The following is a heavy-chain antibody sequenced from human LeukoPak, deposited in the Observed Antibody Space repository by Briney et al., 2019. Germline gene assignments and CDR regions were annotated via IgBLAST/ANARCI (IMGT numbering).Heavy chain of an antibody. CDR3: AREVVAARLGWFDP. J-gene: IGHJ5*02. Sequence: GASVKVSCKASGGTFSSYAIRWVRQAPGQGLEWMGGIIPIFGTANYAQKFQGRVTVTTDESTSTAYMELSSLRSEDTAVYYCAREVVAARLGWFDPWGQGTLVTVSS. V-gene: IGHV1-69*05. CDR2: IIPIFGTA. CDR1: GGTFSSYA. D-gene: IGHD6-6*01.